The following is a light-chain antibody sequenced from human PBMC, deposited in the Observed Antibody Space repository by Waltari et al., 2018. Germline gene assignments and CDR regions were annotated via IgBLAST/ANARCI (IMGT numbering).Light chain of an antibody. J-gene: IGLJ1*01. Sequence: QSALTQPASVSGSPGQSITISCTGTSRDVGTYNLFPWYPQHPGKAPKLMIYEVTNRPSGVSNRFSGSKSGNTASLTISGLQAEDEAEYYCCSFAGSSTYYVFGTGTKVTVL. CDR1: SRDVGTYNL. CDR2: EVT. CDR3: CSFAGSSTYYV. V-gene: IGLV2-23*02.